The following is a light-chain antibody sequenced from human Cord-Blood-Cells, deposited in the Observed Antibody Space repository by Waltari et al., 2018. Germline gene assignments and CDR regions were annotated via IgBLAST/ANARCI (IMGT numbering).Light chain of an antibody. J-gene: IGKJ4*01. CDR1: QSVSSY. CDR2: DAS. CDR3: QQRSNWPPALT. Sequence: EIVLTQSPATLSLSPGGRATLPCRASQSVSSYLAWYQQKPGQAPRLLIYDASNRATGIPARFSGSGSGTDFTLTISSLEPEDFAVYYCQQRSNWPPALTFGGGTKVEIK. V-gene: IGKV3-11*01.